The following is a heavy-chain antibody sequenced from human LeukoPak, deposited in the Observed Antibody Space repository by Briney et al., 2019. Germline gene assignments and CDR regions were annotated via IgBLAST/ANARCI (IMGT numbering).Heavy chain of an antibody. CDR1: GYTFTSYG. J-gene: IGHJ4*02. D-gene: IGHD3-22*01. CDR3: ARGGYYDSSGSPDY. V-gene: IGHV1-18*01. Sequence: ASVKVSCKASGYTFTSYGINWVRQAPGHGLEWMGWISAYNGNTNYAQKLQGRVTMTTDTSTSTAYMELRSLRSDDTAVYYCARGGYYDSSGSPDYWGQGTLVTVSS. CDR2: ISAYNGNT.